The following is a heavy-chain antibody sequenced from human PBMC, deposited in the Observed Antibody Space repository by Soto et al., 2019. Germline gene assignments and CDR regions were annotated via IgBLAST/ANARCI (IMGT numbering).Heavy chain of an antibody. CDR3: ARAAGWAHLNWFDP. J-gene: IGHJ5*02. CDR1: GGSISSYY. Sequence: SETLSLTCTVSGGSISSYYWSWIRQPPGKGLEWIGYIYYSGSTNYNPSLKSRVTISVDTSKNQFSLKLSSVTAADTAVYYCARAAGWAHLNWFDPWGQGTLVTVSS. V-gene: IGHV4-59*01. D-gene: IGHD2-15*01. CDR2: IYYSGST.